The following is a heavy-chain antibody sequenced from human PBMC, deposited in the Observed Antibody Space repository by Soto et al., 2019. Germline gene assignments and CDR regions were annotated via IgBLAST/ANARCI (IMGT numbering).Heavy chain of an antibody. CDR3: ARSAGGSGWYYFDY. V-gene: IGHV3-21*01. J-gene: IGHJ4*02. D-gene: IGHD6-19*01. CDR2: ISSSSSYI. CDR1: GFTFSSYS. Sequence: GESLKISCAASGFTFSSYSMNWVRQAPGKGLEWVSSISSSSSYIYYADSVKGRFTISRDNAKNSLYLQMNSLRAEDTAVYYCARSAGGSGWYYFDYWGQGTLVTVSS.